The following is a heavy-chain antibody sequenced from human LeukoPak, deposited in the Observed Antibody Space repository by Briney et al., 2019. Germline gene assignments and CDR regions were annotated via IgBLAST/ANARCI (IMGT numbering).Heavy chain of an antibody. V-gene: IGHV4-59*12. CDR3: ARGRWISYYFDY. D-gene: IGHD4-23*01. J-gene: IGHJ4*02. CDR1: GASISDYY. CDR2: LYYSGST. Sequence: SETLSLTCNVSGASISDYYWSWVRQSPEKGLEWIACLYYSGSTHYNPSLRSRVAISSDTSKNHFSLKLTSVTAADTAVYYCARGRWISYYFDYWGQGTLVTVSS.